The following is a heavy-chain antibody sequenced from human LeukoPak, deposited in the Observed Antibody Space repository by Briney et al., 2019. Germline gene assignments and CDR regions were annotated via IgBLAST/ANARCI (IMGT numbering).Heavy chain of an antibody. Sequence: GGSLRLSCAASGFIFSSSWMSWVRQAPGKGLEWVAYIKQDGSEKHYVDSVKGRFTISRDNAESSLYLQMNSLRAEDTAVYYCAKVFWYPDCWGRGTLVTVSS. CDR3: AKVFWYPDC. J-gene: IGHJ4*02. V-gene: IGHV3-7*01. CDR1: GFIFSSSW. CDR2: IKQDGSEK. D-gene: IGHD6-13*01.